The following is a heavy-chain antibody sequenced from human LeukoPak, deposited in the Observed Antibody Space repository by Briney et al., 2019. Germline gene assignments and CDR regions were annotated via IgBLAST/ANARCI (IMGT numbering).Heavy chain of an antibody. V-gene: IGHV4-34*01. CDR2: INHSGST. J-gene: IGHJ5*02. Sequence: SETLSLTCAVYGGSFSGYYWSWIRQPPGKGLEWIGEINHSGSTNYNPSLKSRVTISVDTSKNQFSLKLSSVTAADTAVYYCAREEENNWFDPWGQGTLVTVSS. CDR1: GGSFSGYY. CDR3: AREEENNWFDP.